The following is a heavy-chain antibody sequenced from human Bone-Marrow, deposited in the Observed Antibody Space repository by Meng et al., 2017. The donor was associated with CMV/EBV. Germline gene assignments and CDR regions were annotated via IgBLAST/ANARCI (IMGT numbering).Heavy chain of an antibody. CDR3: ARAPFEGYCSGGSCPGWYCDL. Sequence: ESLKISCAPSGFTFSSYSMNWVRQAPGKGLEWVSSISNSSSYIYAADSVKGRFTISRDNDKNSLYAQMNSLRAEDTAVYYCARAPFEGYCSGGSCPGWYCDLWGRGNLV. CDR2: ISNSSSYI. V-gene: IGHV3-21*01. J-gene: IGHJ2*01. D-gene: IGHD2-15*01. CDR1: GFTFSSYS.